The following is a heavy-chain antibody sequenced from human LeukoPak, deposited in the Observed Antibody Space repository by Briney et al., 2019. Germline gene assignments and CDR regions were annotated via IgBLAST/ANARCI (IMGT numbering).Heavy chain of an antibody. D-gene: IGHD2-15*01. CDR1: GFTFSSYG. CDR2: ISYDGSNK. J-gene: IGHJ6*03. V-gene: IGHV3-30*18. Sequence: GGSLRLSCAASGFTFSSYGMHWVRQAPGKGLEWVAVISYDGSNKYYADSVKGRFTISRDNSKNTLYLQMNGLRAEDTAVYYCAKASGYCSGGSCYRWYYYYYMDVWGKGTTVTVSS. CDR3: AKASGYCSGGSCYRWYYYYYMDV.